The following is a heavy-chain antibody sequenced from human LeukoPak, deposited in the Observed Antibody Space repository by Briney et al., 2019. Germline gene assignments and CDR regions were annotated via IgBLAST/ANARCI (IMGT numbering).Heavy chain of an antibody. V-gene: IGHV1-18*01. J-gene: IGHJ4*02. CDR2: ISAYNGNT. CDR3: ARERDVDTAMVSLDY. Sequence: ASVKVSCKASGYTFTSYGISWVRQAPGQGLEWMGWISAYNGNTNYAQKLQGRVTMTTDTSTSTAYMELRSLRSDDTAVYYCARERDVDTAMVSLDYWGQGTLVTVSS. CDR1: GYTFTSYG. D-gene: IGHD5-18*01.